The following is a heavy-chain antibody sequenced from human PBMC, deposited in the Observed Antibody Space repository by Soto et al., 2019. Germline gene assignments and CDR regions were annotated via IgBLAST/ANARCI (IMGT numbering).Heavy chain of an antibody. D-gene: IGHD6-19*01. CDR3: TTDPGYSSGWAYNYYGMDV. V-gene: IGHV3-15*01. Sequence: PGGSLRLSCAASGFTFSNAWMSWVCQSPGKGREWVGRSKSKTDGVTTDYAAPVKGRFTISRDDSKKTMYLQMNSLKTEGTDVYYCTTDPGYSSGWAYNYYGMDVWGQATTVTVSS. CDR1: GFTFSNAW. CDR2: SKSKTDGVTT. J-gene: IGHJ6*02.